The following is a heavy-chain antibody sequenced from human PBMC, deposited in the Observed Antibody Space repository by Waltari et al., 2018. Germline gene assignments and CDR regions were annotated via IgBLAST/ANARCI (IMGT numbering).Heavy chain of an antibody. CDR1: GYTFTSYG. V-gene: IGHV1-18*01. D-gene: IGHD2-15*01. J-gene: IGHJ5*02. Sequence: QVQLVQSGAEVKKPGASVKVSCKASGYTFTSYGISWVRQAPGQGLEWMGWISAYNGNTNYAQKLQGRFTMTTDTSTSTAYMELRSLRSDDTAVYYCARDRGEDIVVVVAAPPVDPWGQGTLVTVSS. CDR3: ARDRGEDIVVVVAAPPVDP. CDR2: ISAYNGNT.